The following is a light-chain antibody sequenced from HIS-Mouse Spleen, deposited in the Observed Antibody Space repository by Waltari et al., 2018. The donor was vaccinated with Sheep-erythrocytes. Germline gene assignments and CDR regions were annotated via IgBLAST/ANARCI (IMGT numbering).Light chain of an antibody. V-gene: IGLV2-8*01. CDR1: SSDVGGYNY. Sequence: QSALTQPPSASGSPGQSVTISCTGTSSDVGGYNYVSWYQPHPGKAPKLMIYEVSKRPSGVPDRFSGSKSGNTASLTVSGLQAEDEADYYCSSYTSSSTQVFGGGTKLTVL. CDR2: EVS. CDR3: SSYTSSSTQV. J-gene: IGLJ2*01.